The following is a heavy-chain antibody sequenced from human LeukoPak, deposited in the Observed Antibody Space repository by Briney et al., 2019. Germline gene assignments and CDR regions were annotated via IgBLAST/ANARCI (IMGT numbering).Heavy chain of an antibody. V-gene: IGHV1-2*04. D-gene: IGHD5-12*01. J-gene: IGHJ6*02. CDR1: GYTFTGYY. CDR3: ARDLGGYDFYYYGMDV. CDR2: INPNSGGT. Sequence: ASVKVSCKASGYTFTGYYMHWVRQAPGQGLEWMGWINPNSGGTNYAQKFQGWVTMTRDTSISTAYMELSRLRSDDTAVYYCARDLGGYDFYYYGMDVWGQGTTVTVSS.